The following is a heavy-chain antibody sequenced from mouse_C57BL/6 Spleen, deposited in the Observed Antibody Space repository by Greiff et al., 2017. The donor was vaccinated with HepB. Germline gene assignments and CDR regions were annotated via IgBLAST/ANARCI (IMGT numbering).Heavy chain of an antibody. D-gene: IGHD1-1*01. J-gene: IGHJ2*01. Sequence: EVQLQQSGPELVKPGASVKISCKASGYTFTDYYMNWVKQSHGKSLEWIGDINPNNGGTSYNQKFKGKATLTVDKSSSTAYMELRSLTSEDSAVYYCARQLLRSYYFDYWGQGTTLTVSS. CDR3: ARQLLRSYYFDY. V-gene: IGHV1-26*01. CDR1: GYTFTDYY. CDR2: INPNNGGT.